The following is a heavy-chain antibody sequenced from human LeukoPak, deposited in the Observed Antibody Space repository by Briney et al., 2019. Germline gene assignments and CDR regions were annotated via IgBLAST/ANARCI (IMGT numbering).Heavy chain of an antibody. Sequence: ASVKVSCKASGYTFTSYGISWVRQAPGQGLEWMGWISAYNGNTNYAQKLQGRVTMTTDTSTSTAYMELRSLRSDDTAVYYCARTPSSSRYYYYYYMDVWGKGTTVTISS. V-gene: IGHV1-18*01. D-gene: IGHD6-13*01. CDR3: ARTPSSSRYYYYYYMDV. CDR2: ISAYNGNT. J-gene: IGHJ6*03. CDR1: GYTFTSYG.